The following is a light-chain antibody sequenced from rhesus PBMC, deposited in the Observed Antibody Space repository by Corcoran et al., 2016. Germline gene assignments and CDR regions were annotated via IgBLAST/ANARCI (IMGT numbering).Light chain of an antibody. CDR2: YDN. V-gene: IGLV3-44*01. CDR1: HIGSEV. Sequence: SYDLTQAPSVSVSPGQTARITSGGDHIGSEVVNWYQQKPPQAPVLVIYYDNERPPGIPERLSGSRSENTASLTISGVEAGDEAGYYCQVWDCRAVHRIFGSGTRLTVI. J-gene: IGLJ1*01. CDR3: QVWDCRAVHRI.